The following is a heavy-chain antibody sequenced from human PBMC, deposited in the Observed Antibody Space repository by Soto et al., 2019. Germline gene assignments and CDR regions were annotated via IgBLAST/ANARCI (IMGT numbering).Heavy chain of an antibody. Sequence: EVQLVESGGGLVKPGGSLRLSCAASGFTFSSYSMNWVRQSPGKGLEWVSSISSSSSYIYYADSVKGRFTISRDNAKNSLYLQMNSMRAEDTAVYYCARDGRVPLWYWGQGTLVTVSS. CDR2: ISSSSSYI. CDR3: ARDGRVPLWY. J-gene: IGHJ4*02. D-gene: IGHD2-2*01. V-gene: IGHV3-21*01. CDR1: GFTFSSYS.